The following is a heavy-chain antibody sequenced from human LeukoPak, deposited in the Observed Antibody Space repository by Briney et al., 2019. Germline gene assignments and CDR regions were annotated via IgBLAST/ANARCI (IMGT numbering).Heavy chain of an antibody. CDR1: GFAFNKYW. J-gene: IGHJ4*02. Sequence: GGSLRLSCAASGFAFNKYWMHWVRQAPGKGLVWVSRINGDGSTTSYADSVKGGFTIFRDNAKNTLYLQMSSLRAEDTAVYYCATGNYYDSRGYYTFGYWGQGTLVTVSS. V-gene: IGHV3-74*01. CDR2: INGDGSTT. CDR3: ATGNYYDSRGYYTFGY. D-gene: IGHD3-22*01.